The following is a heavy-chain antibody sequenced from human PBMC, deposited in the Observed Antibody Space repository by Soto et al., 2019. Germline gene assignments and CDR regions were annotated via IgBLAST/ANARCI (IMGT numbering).Heavy chain of an antibody. D-gene: IGHD3-3*01. J-gene: IGHJ6*02. V-gene: IGHV5-51*01. CDR1: GYSFTRYW. CDR3: ARFYLWSGYPVYYYYYGMDV. Sequence: GESLKISCQGSGYSFTRYWIGSVRQMPGKGLEWMGIIYPGDSDTRYSPSFQGQVTISADKSICTAYLQWSSLKASDTAMYYCARFYLWSGYPVYYYYYGMDVWGQGTTVTVSS. CDR2: IYPGDSDT.